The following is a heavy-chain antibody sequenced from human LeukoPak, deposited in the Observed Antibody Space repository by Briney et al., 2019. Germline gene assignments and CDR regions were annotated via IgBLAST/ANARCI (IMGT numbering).Heavy chain of an antibody. CDR2: MNPNSGNT. Sequence: ASVKVSCKASGYTFTSYDINWVRQATGQGLAWMGWMNPNSGNTGYAQKFQGRVTMTRNTSISTAYMELSSLRSEDTAVYYCARGYSSSWYDHFSYYGMDVWGQGTTVTVSS. CDR3: ARGYSSSWYDHFSYYGMDV. CDR1: GYTFTSYD. V-gene: IGHV1-8*01. D-gene: IGHD6-13*01. J-gene: IGHJ6*02.